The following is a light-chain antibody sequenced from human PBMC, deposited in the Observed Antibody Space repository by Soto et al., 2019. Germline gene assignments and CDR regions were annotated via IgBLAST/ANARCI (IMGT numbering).Light chain of an antibody. J-gene: IGKJ4*02. CDR1: QSVSSN. Sequence: EIVMTQSPATLSVSPGERATLSCRASQSVSSNLARYQQKPGQAPRLLIYGASNRVTGSPARLSGSGSGTEFTLTISRLEPEDFGVYYCQQFSSYPRTFGGGTKVDIK. V-gene: IGKV3-15*01. CDR2: GAS. CDR3: QQFSSYPRT.